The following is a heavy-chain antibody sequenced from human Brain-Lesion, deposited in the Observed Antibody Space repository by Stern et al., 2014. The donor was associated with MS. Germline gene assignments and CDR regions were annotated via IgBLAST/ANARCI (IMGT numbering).Heavy chain of an antibody. J-gene: IGHJ6*02. CDR3: ARVYNTIYGIVTQRGSGMDV. CDR2: IKEDGTEK. D-gene: IGHD3-3*01. Sequence: EMQLVESGGGLVQPGGSLTISCTAAGFTFGNYWMTWVRQAPGKGVEWVANIKEDGTEKNYVDSVKGRFTISRDNAWNSLYLQMNSLRVEDTALYYCARVYNTIYGIVTQRGSGMDVWGQGTTVIVSS. CDR1: GFTFGNYW. V-gene: IGHV3-7*01.